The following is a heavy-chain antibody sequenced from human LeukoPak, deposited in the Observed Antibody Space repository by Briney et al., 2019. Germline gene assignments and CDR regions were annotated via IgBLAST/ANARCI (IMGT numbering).Heavy chain of an antibody. V-gene: IGHV3-21*01. J-gene: IGHJ4*02. CDR1: GFTFSSCG. Sequence: GGSLRLSCAASGFTFSSCGFNWVRQAPGKGLEWVSSIGPTGTDRYYADSVRGRFTISRDNAKNSMYLQMDSLRDEDTAVYYCATETIGRHYDYWGQGTLLTVAS. CDR2: IGPTGTDR. CDR3: ATETIGRHYDY. D-gene: IGHD1-14*01.